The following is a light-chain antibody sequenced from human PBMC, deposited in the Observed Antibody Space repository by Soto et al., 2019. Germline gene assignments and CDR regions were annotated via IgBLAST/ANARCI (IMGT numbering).Light chain of an antibody. CDR1: SSNLGADYD. Sequence: QSVLTQPPSVSGAPGQRVTISCTGSSSNLGADYDVHWYRQLPGTAPKLLIYGNSNRPSGVPDRFSGSKSGTSASLAITGLQAEDEADYYCQSYDSSLSTYVVFGGGTKLTVL. CDR2: GNS. CDR3: QSYDSSLSTYVV. V-gene: IGLV1-40*01. J-gene: IGLJ2*01.